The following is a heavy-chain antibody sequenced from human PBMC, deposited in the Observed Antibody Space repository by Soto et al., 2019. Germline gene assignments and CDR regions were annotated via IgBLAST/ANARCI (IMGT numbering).Heavy chain of an antibody. V-gene: IGHV1-69*01. D-gene: IGHD3-22*01. Sequence: QVHLVQSGSEVKKPGSSVRVSCKTSGGTFGSYSITWVRQAPGQGLDWMGRVVPIFTTPKFAQKFQGRVAITADESTNTVYLELSGLTSEDTAMYYCAREGFSSSYLASWGQGTLVTVSS. J-gene: IGHJ5*02. CDR2: VVPIFTTP. CDR1: GGTFGSYS. CDR3: AREGFSSSYLAS.